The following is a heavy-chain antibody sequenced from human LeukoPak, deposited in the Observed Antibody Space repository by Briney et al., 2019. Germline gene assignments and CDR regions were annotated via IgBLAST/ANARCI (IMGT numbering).Heavy chain of an antibody. CDR3: ARRDNVVVVSASDY. D-gene: IGHD2-15*01. Sequence: GGSLRLSCVASGFTFSSYAMSWVRQAPGKGLEWVSGITAGGDTTYYADSVKGRFTMSRDNSRDTVYLQMNSLRVDDTAIYYCARRDNVVVVSASDYWGQGTLVTVSS. CDR1: GFTFSSYA. J-gene: IGHJ4*02. V-gene: IGHV3-23*01. CDR2: ITAGGDTT.